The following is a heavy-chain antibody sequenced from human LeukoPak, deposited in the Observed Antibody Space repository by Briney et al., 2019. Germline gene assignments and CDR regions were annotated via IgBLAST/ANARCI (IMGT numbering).Heavy chain of an antibody. CDR2: ILYDGNNK. CDR3: AKDPGDRNYYDSSPLGY. V-gene: IGHV3-30*02. Sequence: GGSLRLSCAAFGFTFSNYGMHWVRQAPGKGLECVALILYDGNNKYYADSVKGRFTISRDNSKNTLYLQMNSQRAGDTAVYYCAKDPGDRNYYDSSPLGYWGQGALVTVSS. D-gene: IGHD3-22*01. CDR1: GFTFSNYG. J-gene: IGHJ4*02.